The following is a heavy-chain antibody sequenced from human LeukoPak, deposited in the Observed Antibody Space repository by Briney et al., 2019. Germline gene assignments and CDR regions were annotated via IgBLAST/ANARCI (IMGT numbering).Heavy chain of an antibody. V-gene: IGHV3-9*01. D-gene: IGHD3-22*01. J-gene: IGHJ4*02. CDR2: IGWKSGSI. CDR1: GFTFDDYA. CDR3: VKDSHYDSSGRFDY. Sequence: GGSLRLSCAASGFTFDDYAMNWVRQAPGKGLEWVAGIGWKSGSIGYAGSVKGRFTISRDNAKNSLYLQMNSLRTEDTALYYCVKDSHYDSSGRFDYWGQGTRVTVSS.